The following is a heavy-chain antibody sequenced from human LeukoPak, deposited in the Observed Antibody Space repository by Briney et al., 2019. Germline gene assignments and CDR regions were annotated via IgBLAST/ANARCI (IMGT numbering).Heavy chain of an antibody. J-gene: IGHJ4*02. V-gene: IGHV3-53*01. CDR1: GFNVSSNY. CDR2: LYSGGHT. Sequence: PGGSLRLSCAASGFNVSSNYMTWVRQAPGQGLEWVALLYSGGHTYYADSVKGRFTISRDNSKNTLYLQLNNLRAEDTAVYYCARDLGFGCSGGSCHVWGQGTLVRVSS. D-gene: IGHD5-18*01. CDR3: ARDLGFGCSGGSCHV.